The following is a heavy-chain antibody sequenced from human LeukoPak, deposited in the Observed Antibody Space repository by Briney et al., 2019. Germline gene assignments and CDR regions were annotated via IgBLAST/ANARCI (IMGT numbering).Heavy chain of an antibody. Sequence: GGSLRLSCAVSGFTFSNYAMSWVRQAPGKGLEWVSAISGSGSSTYSADSVKGRFTISRDNSKNTLYLQMNRLRAEDTGVYYCAKLPVIAVAGGFDCWGQGTLVTVSS. J-gene: IGHJ4*02. V-gene: IGHV3-23*01. CDR1: GFTFSNYA. CDR2: ISGSGSST. CDR3: AKLPVIAVAGGFDC. D-gene: IGHD6-19*01.